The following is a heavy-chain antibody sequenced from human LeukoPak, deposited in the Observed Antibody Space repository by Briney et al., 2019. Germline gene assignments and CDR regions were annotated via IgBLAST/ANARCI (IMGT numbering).Heavy chain of an antibody. CDR2: ISGSGGST. J-gene: IGHJ4*02. V-gene: IGHV3-23*01. CDR1: GFTFSSYA. D-gene: IGHD1-26*01. Sequence: GGSLGLSCAASGFTFSSYAMSWVRQAPGKGLEWVSAISGSGGSTYYADSVKGRFTISRDNSKNTLYLQMNSLRAEDTAVYYCAKDQVGAPTLFWGQGTLVTVSS. CDR3: AKDQVGAPTLF.